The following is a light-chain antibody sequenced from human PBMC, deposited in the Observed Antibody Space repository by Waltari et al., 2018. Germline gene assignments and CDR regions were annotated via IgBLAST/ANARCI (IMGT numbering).Light chain of an antibody. CDR3: SSYPSSSTLV. Sequence: QSALTQPASVSGSPGQSITISCTGTSSDVGGYNHVPWYQQHPAKAPKLTIYDVSNRPAGVSTRFSGSKSGHTASLTISGLQAEDEADYYCSSYPSSSTLVFGGGTKLAGL. CDR2: DVS. V-gene: IGLV2-14*03. CDR1: SSDVGGYNH. J-gene: IGLJ2*01.